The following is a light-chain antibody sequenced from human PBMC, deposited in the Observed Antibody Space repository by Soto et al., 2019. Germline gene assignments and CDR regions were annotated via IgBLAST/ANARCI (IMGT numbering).Light chain of an antibody. Sequence: QSALTQPASVSGSPGQSITISCTGTSSDVGGYNYVSWYQQHPGKAPKLMIYEVSNRPSGVSNRFSGSKSGNTASLTISGLPAEDSAVYCCSSYTSSSTLAVVFGGGTQLTAL. V-gene: IGLV2-14*01. CDR1: SSDVGGYNY. CDR3: SSYTSSSTLAVV. CDR2: EVS. J-gene: IGLJ2*01.